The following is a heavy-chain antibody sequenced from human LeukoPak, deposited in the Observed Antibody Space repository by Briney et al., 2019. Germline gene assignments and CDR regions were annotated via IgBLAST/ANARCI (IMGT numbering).Heavy chain of an antibody. J-gene: IGHJ6*02. CDR3: ARGPPHTVTTRNYYYGMDV. CDR1: GYTFTSYD. CDR2: MNPNSGNT. Sequence: ASVKVSCKASGYTFTSYDINWVRQATGQGLEWMGWMNPNSGNTGYAQKFQGRVTMTRNTSISTAYMELSSLRSEDTAVYYCARGPPHTVTTRNYYYGMDVWGQGTTVTVSS. D-gene: IGHD4-4*01. V-gene: IGHV1-8*01.